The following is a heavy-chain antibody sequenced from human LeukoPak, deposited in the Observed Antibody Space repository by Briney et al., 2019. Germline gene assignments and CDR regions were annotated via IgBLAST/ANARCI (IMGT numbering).Heavy chain of an antibody. CDR2: ISGDGGNT. Sequence: GGSLRLSRAASGFTFSNYGMCWVRQAPGKGLEWVPLISGDGGNTYYPDSVKGRFTISRDNSKNTVYLQMNSLRAEDTALYYCAPDLRGSASSLDDWGQGTLVTVSS. J-gene: IGHJ4*02. V-gene: IGHV3-23*01. CDR1: GFTFSNYG. D-gene: IGHD6-25*01. CDR3: APDLRGSASSLDD.